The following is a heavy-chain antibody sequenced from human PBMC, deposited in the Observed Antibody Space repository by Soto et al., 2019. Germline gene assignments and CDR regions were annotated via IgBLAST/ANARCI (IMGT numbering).Heavy chain of an antibody. J-gene: IGHJ3*02. V-gene: IGHV3-48*02. CDR2: ISSSSSTI. CDR1: GFTFSSYG. CDR3: ARDLVVVVPAAISHAFDI. D-gene: IGHD2-2*01. Sequence: EVQLVESGGGLVQPGGSLRLSCAASGFTFSSYGMNWVRQAPGKGLEWVSYISSSSSTIYYADSVKGRFTISRDNAKNALYLQMNSLRDEDTAVYYCARDLVVVVPAAISHAFDIWGQGTMVTVSS.